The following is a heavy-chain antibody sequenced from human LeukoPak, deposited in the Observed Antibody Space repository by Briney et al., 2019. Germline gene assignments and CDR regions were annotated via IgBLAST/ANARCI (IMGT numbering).Heavy chain of an antibody. J-gene: IGHJ3*02. V-gene: IGHV3-53*01. CDR2: FYSGGTT. CDR1: GFTVSSNY. Sequence: GGSLRLSCAASGFTVSSNYMSWVRQAPGRGLEWVSVFYSGGTTYYADSVKGRFTISRDNSKNTLYLQMSSLRAEDTAVYYCTLPLRDVFDIWGQGTMVTVSS. CDR3: TLPLRDVFDI.